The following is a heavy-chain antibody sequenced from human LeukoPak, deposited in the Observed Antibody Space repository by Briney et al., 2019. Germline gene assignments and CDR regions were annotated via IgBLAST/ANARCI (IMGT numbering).Heavy chain of an antibody. CDR2: MKQDGSAK. CDR3: ARDVAGNLDY. Sequence: GGSLRLSCVASGFTFSTFWMAWVRQAPGKGLEWVANMKQDGSAKHYVDSVKGRFTISRDNAKNSLYLQMNSLRAEDTAVYYCARDVAGNLDYWGQGTLVTLSS. CDR1: GFTFSTFW. J-gene: IGHJ4*02. D-gene: IGHD2-15*01. V-gene: IGHV3-7*01.